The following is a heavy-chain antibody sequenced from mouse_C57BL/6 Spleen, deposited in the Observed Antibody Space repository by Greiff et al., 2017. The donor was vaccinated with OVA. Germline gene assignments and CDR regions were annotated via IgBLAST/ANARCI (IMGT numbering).Heavy chain of an antibody. CDR3: ARSRLFAY. V-gene: IGHV1-50*01. CDR1: GYTFTSYW. J-gene: IGHJ3*01. Sequence: VQLQQPGAELVKPGASVKLSCKASGYTFTSYWMQWVKQRHGQGLEWIGEIDPSDSYTNYNQKFKGKATLTVDTSSSTAYMQLSSLTSEDSAVYCCARSRLFAYWGQGALVTVSA. CDR2: IDPSDSYT.